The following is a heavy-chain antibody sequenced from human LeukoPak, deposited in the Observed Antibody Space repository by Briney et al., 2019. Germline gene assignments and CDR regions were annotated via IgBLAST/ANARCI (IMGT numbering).Heavy chain of an antibody. CDR2: IYTSGST. V-gene: IGHV4-4*07. Sequence: SENLSFNCTVSGGSVSSYYWSWIRQPAGKGLEWIGRIYTSGSTNYNPSLKSRVTMSVDTSKNQFSLKLSSVTAADTAVYYCAAGYSSSWYYFDYWGQGTLVTVSS. CDR3: AAGYSSSWYYFDY. CDR1: GGSVSSYY. D-gene: IGHD6-13*01. J-gene: IGHJ4*02.